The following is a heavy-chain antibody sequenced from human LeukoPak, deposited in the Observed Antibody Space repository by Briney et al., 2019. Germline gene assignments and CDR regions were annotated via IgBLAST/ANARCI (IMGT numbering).Heavy chain of an antibody. CDR1: GDSVSSNVAA. CDR2: TYYRSKWYN. J-gene: IGHJ4*02. V-gene: IGHV6-1*01. CDR3: VRDGAGGLDYFDY. Sequence: SQTLSLTCSLSGDSVSSNVAAWNWSRQSPSRGLEWLGRTYYRSKWYNDYAVSVKSRITINPDTSRNQFSLRLNSVTPEDTAVYYCVRDGAGGLDYFDYWGQGNLVTVSS. D-gene: IGHD3-16*01.